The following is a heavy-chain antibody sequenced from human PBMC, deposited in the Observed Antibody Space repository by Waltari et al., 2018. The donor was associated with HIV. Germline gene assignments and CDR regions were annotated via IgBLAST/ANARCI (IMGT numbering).Heavy chain of an antibody. Sequence: VQLVESGGGLVQPGGSLRLSCAASGFTFSRNTMNWVRTAPGNGLVWLSTITSDSTTIHYADSVKGRFTISRDNAKNSVFLQMSSLRDEDTAVYYCASARVGTAYFDYWGQGTLVTVSS. D-gene: IGHD2-15*01. J-gene: IGHJ4*02. CDR1: GFTFSRNT. CDR3: ASARVGTAYFDY. CDR2: ITSDSTTI. V-gene: IGHV3-48*02.